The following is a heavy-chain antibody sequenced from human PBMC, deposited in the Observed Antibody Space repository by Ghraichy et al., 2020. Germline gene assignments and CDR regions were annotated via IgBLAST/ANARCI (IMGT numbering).Heavy chain of an antibody. CDR2: ISWNSDRI. Sequence: GGSLRLSCAASGFIFDDYAMHWVRQAPGKGLEWVSGISWNSDRIGYADSVKGRFTISRDNAKNSLYLQMNSLRVEDTAFYYCTKDGDYDSFLPYYFDYWGQGTLVTVSS. CDR1: GFIFDDYA. J-gene: IGHJ4*02. V-gene: IGHV3-9*01. D-gene: IGHD4-17*01. CDR3: TKDGDYDSFLPYYFDY.